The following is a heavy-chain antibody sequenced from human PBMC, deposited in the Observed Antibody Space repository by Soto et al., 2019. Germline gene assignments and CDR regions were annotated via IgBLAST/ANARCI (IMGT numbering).Heavy chain of an antibody. CDR1: GFTFSSYD. J-gene: IGHJ6*02. CDR2: IGTAGDP. D-gene: IGHD2-15*01. Sequence: VQLVESGGGLVQPGGSLRLSCAASGFTFSSYDMHWVRQATGKGLEWVSAIGTAGDPYYPGSVKGRFTISRENAKNSLYLQMNSLRAGDTAVYYCARDLRDCSGGSCYYGMDVWGQGTTVTVSS. CDR3: ARDLRDCSGGSCYYGMDV. V-gene: IGHV3-13*05.